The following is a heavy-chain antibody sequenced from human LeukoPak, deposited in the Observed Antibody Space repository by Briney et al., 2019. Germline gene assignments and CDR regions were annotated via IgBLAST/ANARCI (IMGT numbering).Heavy chain of an antibody. V-gene: IGHV5-51*01. CDR3: ARPVAAASDAFDI. J-gene: IGHJ3*02. Sequence: GESLKISCKGSGYSFTSYWIGWVRQMPGKGLEWMGIIYPGDSDTRYSPSFQGQVTISADKSISTAYLQWSSLKASDTVMYYCARPVAAASDAFDIWGQGTMVTVSS. CDR2: IYPGDSDT. D-gene: IGHD6-13*01. CDR1: GYSFTSYW.